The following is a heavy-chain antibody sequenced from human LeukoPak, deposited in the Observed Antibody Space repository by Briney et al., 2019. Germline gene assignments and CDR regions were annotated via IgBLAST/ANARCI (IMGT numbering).Heavy chain of an antibody. J-gene: IGHJ4*02. Sequence: PGGSLRLSCAASGFTFSSYWMSWVRQAPGKGLEWVAVISYDGSNKYYADSVKGRFTISRDNSKNTLYLQMNSLRAEDTAVYYCAKDWTVVPAAPLYWGQGTLVTVSS. CDR1: GFTFSSYW. D-gene: IGHD2-2*01. V-gene: IGHV3-30*18. CDR3: AKDWTVVPAAPLY. CDR2: ISYDGSNK.